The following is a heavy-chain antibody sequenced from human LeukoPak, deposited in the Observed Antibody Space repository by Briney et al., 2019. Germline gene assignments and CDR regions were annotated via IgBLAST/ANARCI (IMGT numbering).Heavy chain of an antibody. Sequence: GASLRLSCAASGFIFDDYTMHWVRQGPGKGLEWVSLISWDGGSTYYTDSVKGRFTISRDNSKKSLYLQMNGLRSEDTALYYCAKDRAAVAFGPPVFDDWGQGTLVTVSS. D-gene: IGHD6-13*01. V-gene: IGHV3-43*01. CDR3: AKDRAAVAFGPPVFDD. CDR2: ISWDGGST. J-gene: IGHJ4*02. CDR1: GFIFDDYT.